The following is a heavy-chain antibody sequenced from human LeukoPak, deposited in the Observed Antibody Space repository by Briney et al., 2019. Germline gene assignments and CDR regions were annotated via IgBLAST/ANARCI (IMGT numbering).Heavy chain of an antibody. CDR2: IRYDGSNK. CDR1: GFTFSSYG. Sequence: GGSLRLSCAASGFTFSSYGMHWVRQAPGKGLEWVAFIRYDGSNKYYADSVKGRFTISRDNSKNTLYLQMNSLRAEDTAVYYCARTSLLSSSWYSDFDYWGQGTLVTVSS. V-gene: IGHV3-30*02. J-gene: IGHJ4*02. CDR3: ARTSLLSSSWYSDFDY. D-gene: IGHD6-13*01.